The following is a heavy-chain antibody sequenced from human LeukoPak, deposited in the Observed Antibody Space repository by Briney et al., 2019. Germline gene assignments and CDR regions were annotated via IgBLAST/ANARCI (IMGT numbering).Heavy chain of an antibody. J-gene: IGHJ4*02. CDR1: GFTFSSYN. CDR3: ARGTRLGELSLVTY. Sequence: PGGSLRLSCAASGFTFSSYNLNWVRQAPGKGLEWVSSISSSSSYIYYADSVKGRFTTSRDNTKNSLYLQMNSLRAEDTAVYYCARGTRLGELSLVTYWGQGTLVTVSS. CDR2: ISSSSSYI. D-gene: IGHD3-16*02. V-gene: IGHV3-21*01.